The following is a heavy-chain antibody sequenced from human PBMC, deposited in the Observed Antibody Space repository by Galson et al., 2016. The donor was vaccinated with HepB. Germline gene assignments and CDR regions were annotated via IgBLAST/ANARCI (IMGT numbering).Heavy chain of an antibody. CDR2: ISSSSNFI. D-gene: IGHD6-19*01. Sequence: SLRLSCAASGFAFSSYRMNWVRQAPGKGLDWVATISSSSNFIYYADSVKGRFTISRDNSRTTLDLQMHSLRGEDTALYYCAKDPYYSSGWGAFESWGQGTLVTVSS. V-gene: IGHV3-21*04. CDR1: GFAFSSYR. J-gene: IGHJ4*02. CDR3: AKDPYYSSGWGAFES.